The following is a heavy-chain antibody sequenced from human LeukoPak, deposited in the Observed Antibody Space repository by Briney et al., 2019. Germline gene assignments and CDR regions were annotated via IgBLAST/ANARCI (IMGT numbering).Heavy chain of an antibody. CDR3: AKERGSAVRDYFDY. CDR1: GFTFRNYA. D-gene: IGHD3-10*01. V-gene: IGHV3-23*01. J-gene: IGHJ4*02. Sequence: GGSLRLSCAASGFTFRNYAMSWVRQAPGKGLEWVSAISGSGVTIYNADSVKGRFAISRDNSKNTLYLQMNNLGAEDTAVYYCAKERGSAVRDYFDYWGQRTLVTVSS. CDR2: ISGSGVTI.